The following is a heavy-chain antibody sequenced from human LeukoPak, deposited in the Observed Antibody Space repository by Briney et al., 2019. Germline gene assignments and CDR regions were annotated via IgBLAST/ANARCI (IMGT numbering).Heavy chain of an antibody. V-gene: IGHV1-8*01. CDR2: MNSNSGNT. D-gene: IGHD5-18*01. Sequence: ASVKVSCKASGYTFTSYDIIWVRQATGQGLEWMGWMNSNSGNTGYAQKFQARVTFTRITSMSTAYMELRSLRSEDTAVYYCARGERGYRYGFEYFQKWGQGTLVTVSS. J-gene: IGHJ1*01. CDR3: ARGERGYRYGFEYFQK. CDR1: GYTFTSYD.